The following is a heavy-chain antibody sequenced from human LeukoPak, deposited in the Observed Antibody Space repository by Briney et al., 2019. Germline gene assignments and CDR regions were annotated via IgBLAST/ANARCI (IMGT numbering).Heavy chain of an antibody. CDR2: ISYDGSNK. J-gene: IGHJ5*02. CDR3: ALTPNVRHSWLDP. Sequence: GGSLRLSCAASGFTFSSYGMHWVRQAPVKGLEWVAVISYDGSNKYYADSVKGRFTISRDNSKNTLYLQMNSLRAEDTAVYYCALTPNVRHSWLDPWGQGTLVTVSS. V-gene: IGHV3-30*03. CDR1: GFTFSSYG. D-gene: IGHD3-10*02.